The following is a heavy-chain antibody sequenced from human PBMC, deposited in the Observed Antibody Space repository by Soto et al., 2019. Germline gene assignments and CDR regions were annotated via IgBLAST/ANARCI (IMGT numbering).Heavy chain of an antibody. J-gene: IGHJ4*01. CDR2: IKGDSSEK. D-gene: IGHD3-10*01. CDR1: GFAFGSYW. Sequence: PVGSLRLSCAASGFAFGSYWMSWVRQAPGKGLEWLGTIKGDSSEKKYVASVRGRFTMSRDNAQNSLYLQMDSLRVEDTALYFCARDSGYGSGRSVNHYADYWGHGTPVTVSS. V-gene: IGHV3-7*01. CDR3: ARDSGYGSGRSVNHYADY.